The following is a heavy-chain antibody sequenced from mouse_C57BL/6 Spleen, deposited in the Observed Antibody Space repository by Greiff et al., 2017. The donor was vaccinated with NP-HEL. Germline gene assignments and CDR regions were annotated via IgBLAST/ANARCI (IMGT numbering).Heavy chain of an antibody. J-gene: IGHJ1*03. CDR3: ARSYYYGSSDVYFEV. Sequence: QVQLQQPEAELVRPGSSVKLSCKASGYTFTSYWMAWVKQRPGQGLEWIGNIYHSDSETHYNQKFKDNSTMTVDKSSNTAYMQSSSLTSEDSAVYYCARSYYYGSSDVYFEVWGTGTTVTAAS. D-gene: IGHD1-1*01. V-gene: IGHV1-61*01. CDR1: GYTFTSYW. CDR2: IYHSDSET.